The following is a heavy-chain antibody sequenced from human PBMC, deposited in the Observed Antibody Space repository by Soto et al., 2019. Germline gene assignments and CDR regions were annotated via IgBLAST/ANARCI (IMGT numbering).Heavy chain of an antibody. V-gene: IGHV4-4*01. Sequence: QVQLQESGPGLVKPSGTLSLTCAVSGDSISSDKWWSWVRQPPGKGLEWIGEIHHSGRTNYNPSLKSRVTILVEKSKNQVSLELSSMTAADMAVYCCARGGDWQFDYWGQGTLVTVSS. CDR3: ARGGDWQFDY. CDR2: IHHSGRT. J-gene: IGHJ4*02. CDR1: GDSISSDKW. D-gene: IGHD2-21*02.